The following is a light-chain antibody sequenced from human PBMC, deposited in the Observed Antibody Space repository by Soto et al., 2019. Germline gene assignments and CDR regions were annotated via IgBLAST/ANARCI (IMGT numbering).Light chain of an antibody. Sequence: QSVLTQPPSVSGAPGQRVTISCTGSSANIGAPYDVHWYQHLPGVAPKLLIYGNNNRPSGVPGRFSGSKSGTSASLVITGLQAEDEADYYCQSYDSSLHVYVFGTGTKVTVL. CDR3: QSYDSSLHVYV. CDR2: GNN. J-gene: IGLJ1*01. CDR1: SANIGAPYD. V-gene: IGLV1-40*01.